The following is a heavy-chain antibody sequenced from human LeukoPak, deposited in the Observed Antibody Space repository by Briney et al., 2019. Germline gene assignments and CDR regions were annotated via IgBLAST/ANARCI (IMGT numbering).Heavy chain of an antibody. CDR3: ARAGTRVAATYLLKYIFDY. V-gene: IGHV4-59*01. CDR1: GGSISSYY. Sequence: SETLSLTCTVSGGSISSYYRSWIRQPPGKGLEWIGYIYYSGSTNYNPSLKSRVTISVDTSKNQFSLKLSSVTAADTAVYYCARAGTRVAATYLLKYIFDYWGQGTLVTVSS. J-gene: IGHJ4*02. D-gene: IGHD2-15*01. CDR2: IYYSGST.